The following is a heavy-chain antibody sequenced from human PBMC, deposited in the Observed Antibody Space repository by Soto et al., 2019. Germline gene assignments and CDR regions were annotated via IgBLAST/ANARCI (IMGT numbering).Heavy chain of an antibody. CDR3: ARDSAPHSVAATDYYYYGMDV. D-gene: IGHD6-19*01. V-gene: IGHV1-2*04. Sequence: GASVKVSCKXSGYTFTGYYMHWVRQAPGQGLEWMGWINPNSGGTNYAQKFQGWVTMTRDTSISTAYMELSRLRSDDTAVYYCARDSAPHSVAATDYYYYGMDVWGQGTTVTVSS. CDR1: GYTFTGYY. CDR2: INPNSGGT. J-gene: IGHJ6*02.